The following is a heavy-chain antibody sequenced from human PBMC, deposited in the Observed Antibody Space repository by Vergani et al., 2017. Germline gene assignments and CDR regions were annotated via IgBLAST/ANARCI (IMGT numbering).Heavy chain of an antibody. D-gene: IGHD2-2*01. CDR2: IYYSGST. Sequence: QVQLQESGPGLVKPSETLSLTCTVSGGSISSYYWSWIRQPPGKGLEWIGYIYYSGSTNYNPSLKRRVTISVDTSKNQFSLKLSSVTAADTAVYYCASAAPWDCSSTSCYLGGMDVWGQGTTVTVSS. CDR3: ASAAPWDCSSTSCYLGGMDV. J-gene: IGHJ6*02. V-gene: IGHV4-59*01. CDR1: GGSISSYY.